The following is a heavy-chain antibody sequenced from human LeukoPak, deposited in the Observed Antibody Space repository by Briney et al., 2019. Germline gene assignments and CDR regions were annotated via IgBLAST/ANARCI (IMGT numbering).Heavy chain of an antibody. CDR1: GYTFTSYG. CDR2: ISAYNGNT. D-gene: IGHD6-13*01. CDR3: ATNPSGIAAAGNLDNYYYYYMDV. Sequence: ASVKVSCKASGYTFTSYGISWVRQAPGQGLEWMGWISAYNGNTNYAQKLQGRVTMTTDTSTSTAYMELRSLRSEDTAVYYCATNPSGIAAAGNLDNYYYYYMDVWGKGTTVTVSS. V-gene: IGHV1-18*01. J-gene: IGHJ6*03.